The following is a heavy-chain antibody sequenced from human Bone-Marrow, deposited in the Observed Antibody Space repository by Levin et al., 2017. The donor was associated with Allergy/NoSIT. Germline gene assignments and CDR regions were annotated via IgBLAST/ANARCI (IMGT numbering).Heavy chain of an antibody. J-gene: IGHJ4*02. CDR1: GGSISGYY. CDR3: ARGMATFDY. V-gene: IGHV4-59*01. Sequence: SETLSLTCTVSGGSISGYYWSWIRQPPGKGLEWIGYMHYGGSTNPNPSLKSRVTISVDTSKNQFSLKLSSVTAADTAVYYCARGMATFDYWGQGSLVSVSS. D-gene: IGHD5-24*01. CDR2: MHYGGST.